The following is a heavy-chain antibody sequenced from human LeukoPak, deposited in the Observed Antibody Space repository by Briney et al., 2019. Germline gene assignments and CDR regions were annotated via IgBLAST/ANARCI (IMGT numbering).Heavy chain of an antibody. CDR1: GGSISSYY. Sequence: SETLSLTCTVSGGSISSYYWRWIRQPPGKGLEWIGYIYYSGSTNYNPSLKSRVTVSVDTSKNQFSLKLSSVTAADTAVYYCARGGTAFDPWGQGTLVTVSS. CDR3: ARGGTAFDP. J-gene: IGHJ5*02. V-gene: IGHV4-59*01. D-gene: IGHD2-21*02. CDR2: IYYSGST.